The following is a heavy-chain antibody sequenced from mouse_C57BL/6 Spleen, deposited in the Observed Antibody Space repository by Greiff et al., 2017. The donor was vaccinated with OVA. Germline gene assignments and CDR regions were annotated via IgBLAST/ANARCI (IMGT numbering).Heavy chain of an antibody. J-gene: IGHJ2*01. CDR2: ISDGGSYT. D-gene: IGHD1-1*01. V-gene: IGHV5-4*01. CDR1: GFTFSSYA. Sequence: VQLKESGGGLVKPGGSLKLSCAASGFTFSSYAMSWVRQTPEKRLEWVATISDGGSYTYYPDNVKGRFTISRDNAKNNLYLQMSHLKSEDTAMYYCAREGYGSSDYFDYWGQGTTLTVSS. CDR3: AREGYGSSDYFDY.